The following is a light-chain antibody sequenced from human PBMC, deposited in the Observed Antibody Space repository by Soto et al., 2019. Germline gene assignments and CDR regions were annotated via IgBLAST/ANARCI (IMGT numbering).Light chain of an antibody. V-gene: IGKV1-39*01. CDR2: AAS. CDR1: QSISSY. CDR3: QQSYSTPLT. J-gene: IGKJ4*01. Sequence: DIQMTQSPSSLSASVGDRVTITCRAGQSISSYLNWYQQKPGKAPNLLIYAASSLQSGVPSRFSGSGSGTDFTLTISSLQPEDFAPYYCQQSYSTPLTFGGGTKVEIK.